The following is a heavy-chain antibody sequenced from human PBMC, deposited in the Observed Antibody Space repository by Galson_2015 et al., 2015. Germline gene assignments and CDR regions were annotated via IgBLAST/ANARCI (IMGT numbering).Heavy chain of an antibody. J-gene: IGHJ4*01. CDR1: GFTVSSNY. CDR3: ARVFGAYDFDY. CDR2: IYSGGST. D-gene: IGHD3-16*01. Sequence: SLRLSCAASGFTVSSNYMSWVRQAPGKGLEWVSVIYSGGSTYYADSVKGRFTISRDNSKNTLYLQMNSLRAEDTAVYYCARVFGAYDFDYWGHGPLVTVSS. V-gene: IGHV3-53*01.